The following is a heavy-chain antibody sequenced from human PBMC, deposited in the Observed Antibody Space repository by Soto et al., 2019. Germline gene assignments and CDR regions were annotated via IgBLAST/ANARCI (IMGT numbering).Heavy chain of an antibody. V-gene: IGHV6-1*01. CDR1: GGIVSSNSAG. CDR3: ARGEQYSGRIFDY. D-gene: IGHD1-26*01. J-gene: IGHJ4*01. Sequence: SQTLSLTCAITGGIVSSNSAGWSWVRQSPSRGLEWLGRTYYRSKWYYEYAVSVRGRITINPDTSKKQYSLQLNSVTPEDTAVYFCARGEQYSGRIFDYWGQGTLVTVSS. CDR2: TYYRSKWYY.